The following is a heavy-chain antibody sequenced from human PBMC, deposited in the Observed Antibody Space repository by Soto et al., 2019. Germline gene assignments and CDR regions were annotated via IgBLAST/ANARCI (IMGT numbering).Heavy chain of an antibody. J-gene: IGHJ3*02. D-gene: IGHD3-16*01. CDR2: IWYDGSNK. CDR1: GFTFSSYG. Sequence: GGSLRLSCAASGFTFSSYGMHWVRQAPGKGLEWVAVIWYDGSNKYYADSVKGRFTISRDNSKNTLYLQMNSLRAEDTAVYYCARDPGGGLRAFDIWGQGTMVTVSS. V-gene: IGHV3-33*01. CDR3: ARDPGGGLRAFDI.